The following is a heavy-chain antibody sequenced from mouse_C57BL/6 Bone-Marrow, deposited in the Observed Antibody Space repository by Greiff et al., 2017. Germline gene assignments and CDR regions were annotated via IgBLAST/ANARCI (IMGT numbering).Heavy chain of an antibody. CDR2: IYPGNSDT. Sequence: VQLQQSGTVLARPGASVKMSCKTSVYTFTSYWMHWVKQRPGQGLEWIGAIYPGNSDTSYNQKFKGKAKLTAVTSASTAYMELSSLTNEDSTVYYYTRDWAWDYWGQGTTLTVSS. V-gene: IGHV1-5*01. CDR3: TRDWAWDY. J-gene: IGHJ2*01. CDR1: VYTFTSYW.